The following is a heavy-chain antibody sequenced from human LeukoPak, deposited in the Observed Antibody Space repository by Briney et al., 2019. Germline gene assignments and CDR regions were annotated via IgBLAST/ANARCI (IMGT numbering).Heavy chain of an antibody. V-gene: IGHV4-34*01. CDR2: ISHSGRA. Sequence: SETLSLTCAVYGGSFSGYYWTWIRQPPGKGLEWIGEISHSGRANYNPSLKSRVTISVDTSKNQFSLKLSSVTAADTAVYYCARGGIITVAGLWYFDLWGRGTLVTVSS. J-gene: IGHJ2*01. CDR1: GGSFSGYY. D-gene: IGHD6-19*01. CDR3: ARGGIITVAGLWYFDL.